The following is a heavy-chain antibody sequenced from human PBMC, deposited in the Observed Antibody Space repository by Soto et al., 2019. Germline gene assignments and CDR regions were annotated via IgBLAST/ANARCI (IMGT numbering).Heavy chain of an antibody. V-gene: IGHV3-21*01. CDR2: ISSSSTYI. J-gene: IGHJ4*02. D-gene: IGHD6-19*01. CDR3: LIAVAGSFAPDY. Sequence: LRLSCAASGFTFSTYSMNWVRQAPGKGLEWVSYISSSSTYIYYADSVKGRFTISRDNAKNSLYLQMNSLRAEDTAVYYCLIAVAGSFAPDYWGQGTLVTVSS. CDR1: GFTFSTYS.